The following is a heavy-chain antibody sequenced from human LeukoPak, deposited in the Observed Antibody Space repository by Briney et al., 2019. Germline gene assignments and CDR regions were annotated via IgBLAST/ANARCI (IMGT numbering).Heavy chain of an antibody. V-gene: IGHV4-39*01. CDR3: VRRNHYYSYYIDV. CDR2: IYYSGIT. Sequence: SETLSLTCTVSGGSISSGTYYWGWIRQPPGKGLEWIGSIYYSGITYYTPSLKSRVTISVHTSRNEFSLKVRSVTAADTAMYYCVRRNHYYSYYIDVWGKGTTVTVSS. J-gene: IGHJ6*03. CDR1: GGSISSGTYY.